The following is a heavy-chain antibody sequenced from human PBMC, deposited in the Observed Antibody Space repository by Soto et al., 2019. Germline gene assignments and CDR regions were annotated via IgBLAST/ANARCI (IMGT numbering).Heavy chain of an antibody. CDR2: IYYSGST. CDR3: ARALNKNSNNDFYDY. V-gene: IGHV4-59*12. CDR1: GGSISSYY. Sequence: SETLSLTCTVSGGSISSYYWSWIRQPPGKGLEWIGYIYYSGSTYYNPSLKSRVTISVDTSKNQFSLKLSSVTAADTAVYYCARALNKNSNNDFYDYWGQGTLVTVSS. D-gene: IGHD6-13*01. J-gene: IGHJ4*02.